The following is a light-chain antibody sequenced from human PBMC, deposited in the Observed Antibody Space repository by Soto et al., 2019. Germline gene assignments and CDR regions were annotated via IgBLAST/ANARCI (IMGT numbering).Light chain of an antibody. CDR2: GAS. CDR3: HQYGAKPGT. J-gene: IGKJ1*01. CDR1: QSVTNNY. V-gene: IGKV3-20*01. Sequence: EIVLTQSPDTLSLSPGERVTLSCRASQSVTNNYLAWYQQKPGQGPRLLIHGASSRAADTPDRFSGSGYGTDFTLTISTLEPEDVGLYYCHQYGAKPGTFRQGTKLDIK.